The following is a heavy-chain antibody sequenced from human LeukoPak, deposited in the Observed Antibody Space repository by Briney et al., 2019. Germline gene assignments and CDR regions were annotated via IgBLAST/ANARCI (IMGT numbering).Heavy chain of an antibody. CDR1: GGSISSSNW. V-gene: IGHV4-4*02. CDR2: VYHSGST. CDR3: ARDPDRQSPYGSGTGYFDY. J-gene: IGHJ4*02. D-gene: IGHD3-10*01. Sequence: PSGTLSLTCAVSGGSISSSNWWSWVRQPPGKGLEWIGEVYHSGSTNYNPSLKSRVTLSVDKSKNQFSLKLRSVAPPDTALFYFARDPDRQSPYGSGTGYFDYWGQGTLVTVSS.